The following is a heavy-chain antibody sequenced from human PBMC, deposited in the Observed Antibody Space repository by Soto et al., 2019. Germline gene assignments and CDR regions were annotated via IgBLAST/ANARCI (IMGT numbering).Heavy chain of an antibody. CDR1: GFTFSSYA. Sequence: GGSLRLSCAASGFTFSSYAMHWVRQAPGKGLEWVAVISYDGSNKYYADSVKGRFTISRDNSKNTLYLQVNSLRAEDTAVYYCARVSSPSRYYYYYGMDVWGQGTTVTVSS. V-gene: IGHV3-30-3*01. CDR3: ARVSSPSRYYYYYGMDV. CDR2: ISYDGSNK. D-gene: IGHD6-13*01. J-gene: IGHJ6*02.